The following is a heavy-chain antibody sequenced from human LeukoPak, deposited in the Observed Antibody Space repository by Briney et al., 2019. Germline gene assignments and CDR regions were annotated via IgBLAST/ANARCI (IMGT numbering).Heavy chain of an antibody. J-gene: IGHJ4*02. CDR3: VGDYNSWTGLKY. Sequence: PGGSLRLSCAAPGFTFGDSTMHWVRQASGKGLEWVGHIGNKARNYATEYAASLKGRFTISRDDSKDTAYLQVNGLKTEDTAVYYCVGDYNSWTGLKYWGQGTLVTVSS. CDR1: GFTFGDST. D-gene: IGHD1-1*01. V-gene: IGHV3-73*01. CDR2: IGNKARNYAT.